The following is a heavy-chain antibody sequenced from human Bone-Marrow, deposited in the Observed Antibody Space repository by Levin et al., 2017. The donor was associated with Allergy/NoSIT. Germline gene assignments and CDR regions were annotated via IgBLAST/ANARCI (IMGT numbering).Heavy chain of an antibody. Sequence: PGGSLRLSCAASGFTFDDYAMHWVRQAPGKGLEWVSGISWNSGSIGYADSVKGRFTISRDNAKNSLYLQMNGLRGEDTALYYCAKDLDNTGNPYYGMDVWGQGTTVTVSS. D-gene: IGHD4-23*01. J-gene: IGHJ6*02. CDR3: AKDLDNTGNPYYGMDV. CDR2: ISWNSGSI. CDR1: GFTFDDYA. V-gene: IGHV3-9*01.